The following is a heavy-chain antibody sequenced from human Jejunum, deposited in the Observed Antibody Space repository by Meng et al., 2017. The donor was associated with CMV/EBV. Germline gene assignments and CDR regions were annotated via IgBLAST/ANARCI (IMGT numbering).Heavy chain of an antibody. D-gene: IGHD5-18*01. CDR3: ARGRGYSYGYSAFDN. CDR1: GFTLSRYA. V-gene: IGHV3-64*02. Sequence: GFTLSRYAIQWVRQAPGKGLEYVSGISSDGSSTYYADSVKGRFTISRDNSKNTLYLQVGSLSTEDMAIYYCARGRGYSYGYSAFDNWGQGTMVTVSS. CDR2: ISSDGSST. J-gene: IGHJ3*02.